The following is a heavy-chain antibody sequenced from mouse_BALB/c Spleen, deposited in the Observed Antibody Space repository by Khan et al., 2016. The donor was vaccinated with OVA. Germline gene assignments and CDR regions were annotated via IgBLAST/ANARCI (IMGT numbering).Heavy chain of an antibody. D-gene: IGHD2-1*01. CDR1: GFSLTNYG. CDR3: ARTYFSYGSYGDYYAMDY. J-gene: IGHJ4*01. V-gene: IGHV2-2*02. Sequence: VKLQQSGPGLVQPSQSLSITCTVSGFSLTNYGVHWVRQSPGKGLEWLGVIWSGGSTDSNAAFISSLSINKDNSKSQVFFRMNSLQANDKAIYYCARTYFSYGSYGDYYAMDYWGQGTSVTVSS. CDR2: IWSGGST.